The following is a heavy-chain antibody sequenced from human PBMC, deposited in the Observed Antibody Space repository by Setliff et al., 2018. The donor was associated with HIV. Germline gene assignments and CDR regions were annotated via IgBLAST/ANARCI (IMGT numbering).Heavy chain of an antibody. CDR3: ARRASTAEVFDY. V-gene: IGHV1-3*04. CDR1: GYTFTSYS. D-gene: IGHD1-1*01. Sequence: VASVKVSCKASGYTFTSYSMHWVRLAPGQRLEWMGWLRTGTGDTSYSESLQGRVTFTSDTSANTAYMELRSLGSDDTAVYFCARRASTAEVFDYWGQGTLVTVSS. CDR2: LRTGTGDT. J-gene: IGHJ4*02.